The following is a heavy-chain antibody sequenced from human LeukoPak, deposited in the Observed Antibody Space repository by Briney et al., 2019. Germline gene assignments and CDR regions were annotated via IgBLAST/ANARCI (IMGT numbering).Heavy chain of an antibody. CDR2: INHSGST. CDR1: GGSFSGYY. CDR3: ARGRVVPAATMSRCYFDY. D-gene: IGHD2-2*01. J-gene: IGHJ4*02. Sequence: SETLSLTCAVYGGSFSGYYWSWIRQPPGKGLEWIGEINHSGSTNYNPSLKSRVTISVDTSKNQFSLKLSSVTAADTAVYHCARGRVVPAATMSRCYFDYWGQGTLVTVSS. V-gene: IGHV4-34*01.